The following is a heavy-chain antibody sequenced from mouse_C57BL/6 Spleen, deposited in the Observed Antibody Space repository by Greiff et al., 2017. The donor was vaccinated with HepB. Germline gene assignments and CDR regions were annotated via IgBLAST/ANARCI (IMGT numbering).Heavy chain of an antibody. V-gene: IGHV1-82*01. Sequence: QVQLQQSGPELVKPGASVKISCKASGYAFSSSWMNWVKQRPGKGLEWIGRIYPGDGDTNYNGKFKGKATLTADKSSSTAYMQLSSLTSEDSAVYFCARSGSITNWYFDVWGTGTTVTVSS. CDR2: IYPGDGDT. CDR3: ARSGSITNWYFDV. D-gene: IGHD1-1*01. J-gene: IGHJ1*03. CDR1: GYAFSSSW.